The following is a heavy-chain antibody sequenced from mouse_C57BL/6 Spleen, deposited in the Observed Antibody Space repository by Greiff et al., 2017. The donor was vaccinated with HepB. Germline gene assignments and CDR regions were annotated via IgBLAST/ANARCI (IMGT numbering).Heavy chain of an antibody. D-gene: IGHD1-1*01. J-gene: IGHJ1*03. Sequence: QVQLQQSGAELVKPGASVKISCKASGYAFSSYWMNWVKQRPGKGLEWIGQIYPGDGDTNYNGKFKGKATLTADKSSSTAYMQLSSLTSEDSAVYFYARSGTTVVATVHWYFDVWGTGTTVTVSS. V-gene: IGHV1-80*01. CDR3: ARSGTTVVATVHWYFDV. CDR1: GYAFSSYW. CDR2: IYPGDGDT.